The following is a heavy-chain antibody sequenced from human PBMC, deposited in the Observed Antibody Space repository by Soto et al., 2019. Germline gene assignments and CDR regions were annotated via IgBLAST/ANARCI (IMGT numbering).Heavy chain of an antibody. CDR3: ARVLWTVAGTGHFDY. CDR2: IYYSGST. D-gene: IGHD6-19*01. V-gene: IGHV4-59*01. J-gene: IGHJ4*02. CDR1: GGSISSYY. Sequence: QVQLQESGPGLVKPSETLSLTCTVSGGSISSYYWSWIRQPPGKGLEWIGYIYYSGSTNYNPSLKSRVTISVDTSKNPFSLKLSSVTAADTAVYYCARVLWTVAGTGHFDYWGQGTLVTVSS.